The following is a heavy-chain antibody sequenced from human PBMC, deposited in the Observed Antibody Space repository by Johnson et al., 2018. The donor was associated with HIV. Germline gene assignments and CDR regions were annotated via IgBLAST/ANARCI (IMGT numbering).Heavy chain of an antibody. CDR1: GFTFSSYG. J-gene: IGHJ3*02. CDR3: AKERRAPRAFDI. Sequence: QVQLVESGGGVVQPGRSLRLSCAASGFTFSSYGMHWVRQAPGKGLEWVAVISYDGNNKYYVDSVKGRFTISRDNSKNTLYPQMNSLRPEDTAGYSCAKERRAPRAFDIWGQGTMVTVSS. V-gene: IGHV3-30*18. CDR2: ISYDGNNK.